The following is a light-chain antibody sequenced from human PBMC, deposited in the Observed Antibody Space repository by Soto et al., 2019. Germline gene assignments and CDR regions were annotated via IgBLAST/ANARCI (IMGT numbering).Light chain of an antibody. Sequence: EIVMTQSPATLSVSPGETASLSCRASQSVDSNLAWHQQKPGQAPRVLIFGASTRATGVPARFSGSGSGTEFTLTISSLQSEDFAVYYCQQYYNWPFTCGPGTQVDIK. CDR3: QQYYNWPFT. J-gene: IGKJ3*01. CDR1: QSVDSN. V-gene: IGKV3-15*01. CDR2: GAS.